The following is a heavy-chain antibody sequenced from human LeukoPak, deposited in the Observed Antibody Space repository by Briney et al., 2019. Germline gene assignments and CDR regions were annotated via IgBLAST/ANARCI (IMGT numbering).Heavy chain of an antibody. CDR3: ARGVGALGY. V-gene: IGHV4-39*07. J-gene: IGHJ4*02. CDR2: INHSGST. CDR1: GGSISSSSYY. D-gene: IGHD1-26*01. Sequence: SETLSLTCTVSGGSISSSSYYWGWIRQPPGKGLEWIGEINHSGSTNYNPSLKSRVTISVDTSKNQFSLKLSSVTAADTAVYYCARGVGALGYWGQGTLVTVSS.